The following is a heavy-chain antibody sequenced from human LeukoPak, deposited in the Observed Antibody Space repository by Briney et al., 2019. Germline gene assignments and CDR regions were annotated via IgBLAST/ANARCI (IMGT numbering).Heavy chain of an antibody. Sequence: ASVKVSCKASGYTFTGYYMHWVRQAPGQGLEWMGWINPNSGGTNYAQKFQGRVTMTRDTSISTAYMELSRLRSDDTAVYYCARDGGSGSYYKGTGSAPWTQGPLVTVSS. CDR2: INPNSGGT. V-gene: IGHV1-2*02. D-gene: IGHD3-10*01. J-gene: IGHJ5*02. CDR1: GYTFTGYY. CDR3: ARDGGSGSYYKGTGSAP.